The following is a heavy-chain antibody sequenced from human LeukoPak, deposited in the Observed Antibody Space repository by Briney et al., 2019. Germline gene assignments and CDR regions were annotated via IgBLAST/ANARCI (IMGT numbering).Heavy chain of an antibody. J-gene: IGHJ6*02. D-gene: IGHD2-2*01. CDR2: ISGSGGST. CDR3: AKSTSPLYYYYGMDV. Sequence: PGGSLRLSCAASGFTFSNYAMSWVRQAPGKGLEWVSTISGSGGSTYYADSVKGRFTISRDNSKNTLYPQLNSLRAEDTAVYYCAKSTSPLYYYYGMDVWGQGTTVTVSS. V-gene: IGHV3-23*01. CDR1: GFTFSNYA.